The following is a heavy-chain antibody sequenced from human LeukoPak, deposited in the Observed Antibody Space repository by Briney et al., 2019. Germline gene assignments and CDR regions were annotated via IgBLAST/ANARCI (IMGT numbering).Heavy chain of an antibody. CDR1: GGTFSSYA. CDR2: IIPILGIA. J-gene: IGHJ4*02. Sequence: SVKVSCKASGGTFSSYAISWVRQAPGQGLEWMGRIIPILGIANYAQKFQGRVTITADKSTSTAYMELSSLRSEDTAVYYCARTGRGYSGYDYYFDYWGQGTLVTVSS. D-gene: IGHD5-12*01. CDR3: ARTGRGYSGYDYYFDY. V-gene: IGHV1-69*04.